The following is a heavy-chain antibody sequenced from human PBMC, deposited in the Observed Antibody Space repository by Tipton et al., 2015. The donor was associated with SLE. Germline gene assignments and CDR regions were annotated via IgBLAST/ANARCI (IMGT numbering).Heavy chain of an antibody. CDR1: GGSISSSSYY. J-gene: IGHJ2*01. CDR2: IYYSGST. CDR3: ARDFYGTHWYFDL. V-gene: IGHV4-39*07. D-gene: IGHD4-17*01. Sequence: TLSLTCTVSGGSISSSSYYWGWIRQPPGKGLEWIGSIYYSGSTYYNPSLKSRVTISVDTSKNQFSLKLSSVTAADTAVYYCARDFYGTHWYFDLWGRGTLVTVSS.